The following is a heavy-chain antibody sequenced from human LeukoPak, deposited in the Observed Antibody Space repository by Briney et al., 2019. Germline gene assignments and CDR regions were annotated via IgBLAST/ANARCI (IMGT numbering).Heavy chain of an antibody. V-gene: IGHV3-23*01. CDR3: AKTVQAATRLWDY. D-gene: IGHD2-15*01. J-gene: IGHJ4*02. Sequence: PGGSLRLSCAASGFTFTYGMSWVRQAPGKGLEWVSAISGSGGSTYYADSVKGRFTISRDNSKNTLYLQMNSLRAEDTAVYYCAKTVQAATRLWDYWGQGTLVTVSS. CDR1: GFTFTYG. CDR2: ISGSGGST.